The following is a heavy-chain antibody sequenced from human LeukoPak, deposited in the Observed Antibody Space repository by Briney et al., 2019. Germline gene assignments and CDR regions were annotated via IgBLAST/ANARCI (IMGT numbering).Heavy chain of an antibody. CDR2: IWYDGSNK. V-gene: IGHV3-33*01. J-gene: IGHJ3*02. CDR1: GFTFSSYG. Sequence: PGRSLRLSCAASGFTFSSYGMHWVRQAQGKGLEWGAVIWYDGSNKYYADSVKGRFTISRDNSKNTLYLQMNSLRAEDTAVYYCARDSSSSWLHAFDIWGQGTMVTVSS. CDR3: ARDSSSSWLHAFDI. D-gene: IGHD6-13*01.